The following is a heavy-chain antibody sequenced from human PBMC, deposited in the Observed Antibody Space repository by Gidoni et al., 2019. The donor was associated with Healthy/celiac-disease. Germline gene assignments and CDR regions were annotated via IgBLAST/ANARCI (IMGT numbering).Heavy chain of an antibody. CDR2: IYHSGST. J-gene: IGHJ6*02. D-gene: IGHD3-9*01. V-gene: IGHV4-30-2*01. CDR1: SSGGYS. CDR3: ARVLLQYDILTGYYDYYGMDV. Sequence: SSGGYSWSWIRQPPGKGLEWIGYIYHSGSTYYNPSLKSRVTISVDRSKNQFSLKLSSVTAADTAVYYCARVLLQYDILTGYYDYYGMDVWGQGTTVTVSS.